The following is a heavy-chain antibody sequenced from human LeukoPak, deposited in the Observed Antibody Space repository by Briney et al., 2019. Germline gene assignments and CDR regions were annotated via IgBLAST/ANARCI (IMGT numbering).Heavy chain of an antibody. CDR1: GASLNSYY. CDR3: AREGRYGDYEGY. J-gene: IGHJ4*02. V-gene: IGHV4-4*07. D-gene: IGHD4-17*01. Sequence: SETLSLTCTVSGASLNSYYWSWIRQPAGKGLEWIGRIYSGGSTNYNPSLKSRVTLSVDISKNQFSLRLSSLTVADTAVYYCAREGRYGDYEGYWGQGTLVTVSS. CDR2: IYSGGST.